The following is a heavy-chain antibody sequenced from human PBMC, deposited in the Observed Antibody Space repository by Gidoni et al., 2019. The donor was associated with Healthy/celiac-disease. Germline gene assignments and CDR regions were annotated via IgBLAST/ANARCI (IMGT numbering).Heavy chain of an antibody. V-gene: IGHV3-23*01. CDR2: ISGSGGST. CDR3: AKYSSSWYLESYDY. J-gene: IGHJ4*02. CDR1: GFTFRNYA. D-gene: IGHD6-13*01. Sequence: EVQLLESGGGLVQPGGSLSLSCAASGFTFRNYAMSWVRQAPVKGLEWVSAISGSGGSTYYADSVEGRFTISRDNSKNTLYLQMNSLRAEDTAVYYCAKYSSSWYLESYDYWGQGTLVTVSS.